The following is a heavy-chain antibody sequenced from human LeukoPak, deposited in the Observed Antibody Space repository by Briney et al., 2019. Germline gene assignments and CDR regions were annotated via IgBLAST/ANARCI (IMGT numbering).Heavy chain of an antibody. CDR2: ISGSGGST. CDR3: AKRGRDLVGATIPYYFDY. CDR1: GFTFSSYG. Sequence: GGSLRLSCAASGFTFSSYGMSWVRQAPGKGLGWVSAISGSGGSTYYADSVKGRFTISRDNSKNTLYLQMNSLRAEDTAVYYCAKRGRDLVGATIPYYFDYWGQGTLVTVSS. V-gene: IGHV3-23*01. J-gene: IGHJ4*02. D-gene: IGHD1-26*01.